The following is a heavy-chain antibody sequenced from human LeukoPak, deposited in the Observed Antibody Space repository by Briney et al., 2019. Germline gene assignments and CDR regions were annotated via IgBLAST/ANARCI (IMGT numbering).Heavy chain of an antibody. J-gene: IGHJ6*02. CDR2: IYYSGST. V-gene: IGHV4-59*01. Sequence: SETLSLTCTVSGGSISCYYWSWIRQPPGKGLEWIGYIYYSGSTNYNPPLKSRVTISVDTSKNQFSLKLSSVTAADTAVYYCAVNSNYYYYGMDVWGQGTTVTVSS. CDR3: AVNSNYYYYGMDV. D-gene: IGHD1-1*01. CDR1: GGSISCYY.